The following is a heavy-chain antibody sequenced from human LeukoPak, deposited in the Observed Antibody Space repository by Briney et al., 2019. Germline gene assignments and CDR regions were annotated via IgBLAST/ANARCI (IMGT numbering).Heavy chain of an antibody. V-gene: IGHV1-2*02. CDR3: ARDIDITTVTGAFDI. D-gene: IGHD4-17*01. Sequence: ASVKVSCKASGYTFTGYYMHRVRQAPGQGLEWMGWINPNSGGTNYAQKFQGRVTMTRDTSISTAYMELSRLRSDDTAVYYCARDIDITTVTGAFDIWGQGTMVTVSS. J-gene: IGHJ3*02. CDR1: GYTFTGYY. CDR2: INPNSGGT.